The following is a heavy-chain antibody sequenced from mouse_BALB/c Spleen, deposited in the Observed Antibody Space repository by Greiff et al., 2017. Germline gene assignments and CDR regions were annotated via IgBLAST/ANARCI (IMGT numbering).Heavy chain of an antibody. D-gene: IGHD1-2*01. CDR3: ARRGLLRLRDY. Sequence: QVHVKQPGAELVKPGASVKLSCKASGYTFTSYWMHWVKQRPGQGLEWIGEINPSNGRTNYNEKFKSKATLTVDKSSSTAYMQLSSLTSEDSAVYYCARRGLLRLRDYWGQGTTLTVAS. CDR1: GYTFTSYW. V-gene: IGHV1S81*02. CDR2: INPSNGRT. J-gene: IGHJ2*01.